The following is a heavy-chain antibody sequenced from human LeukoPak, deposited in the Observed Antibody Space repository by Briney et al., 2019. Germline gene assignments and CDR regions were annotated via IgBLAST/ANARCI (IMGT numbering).Heavy chain of an antibody. V-gene: IGHV4-39*07. CDR2: IHYSGTT. CDR1: DGSISSRSDS. J-gene: IGHJ5*02. D-gene: IGHD2-2*01. Sequence: SETLSLTCTVSDGSISSRSDSWGWIRQPPGKGVEWVGSIHYSGTTYYNPSLKSRVTISVDTSKNQFSLKLSSVTAADTAVYYCARIPHDHCSSTSCYESDWFDPWGQGTLVTVSS. CDR3: ARIPHDHCSSTSCYESDWFDP.